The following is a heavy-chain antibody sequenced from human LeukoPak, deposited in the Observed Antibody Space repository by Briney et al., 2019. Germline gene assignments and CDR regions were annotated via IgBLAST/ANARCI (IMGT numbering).Heavy chain of an antibody. Sequence: ASVKVSCKASGYIFTSYYMHWVRQAPGQGLEWMGIINPSGGSTTYAQKFQGRVTMTRDMSTSTVYMELSSLRSEDTASYYCARDGKRYSGSLNYMDVWGKGTTVTVSS. J-gene: IGHJ6*03. D-gene: IGHD1-26*01. V-gene: IGHV1-46*01. CDR2: INPSGGST. CDR3: ARDGKRYSGSLNYMDV. CDR1: GYIFTSYY.